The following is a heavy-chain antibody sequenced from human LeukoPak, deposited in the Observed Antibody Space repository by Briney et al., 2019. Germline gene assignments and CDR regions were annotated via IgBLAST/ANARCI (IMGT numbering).Heavy chain of an antibody. CDR2: ISSSSSDI. CDR3: ARDQFGSWYWGGGFDY. V-gene: IGHV3-21*01. D-gene: IGHD6-13*01. J-gene: IGHJ4*02. CDR1: GFTFSSYS. Sequence: GGSLRLSCAASGFTFSSYSMNWVRQAQGEGVEWVSSISSSSSDINYADSVKGRFTTTRDNAKNSLYLQMNSLRAEDTAVYYCARDQFGSWYWGGGFDYWGQGTLVTVSS.